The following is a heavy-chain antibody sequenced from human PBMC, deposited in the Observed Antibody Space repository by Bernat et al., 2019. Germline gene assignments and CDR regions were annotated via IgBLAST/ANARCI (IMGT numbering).Heavy chain of an antibody. CDR1: GFTFDDYA. Sequence: EVQLVESGGGVVQPGGSLRLSCAASGFTFDDYAMHWVRQAPGKGLEWVSLISGDGGSTYYADSVKGRFTISRDKRKNCLYLQMNSLRTEDTALYYCAKGIVVVPAANVELFDYWGQGTLVTVSS. CDR2: ISGDGGST. J-gene: IGHJ4*02. V-gene: IGHV3-43*02. CDR3: AKGIVVVPAANVELFDY. D-gene: IGHD2-2*01.